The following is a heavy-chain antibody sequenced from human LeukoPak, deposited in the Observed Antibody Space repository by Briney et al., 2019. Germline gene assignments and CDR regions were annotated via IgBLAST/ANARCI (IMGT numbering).Heavy chain of an antibody. CDR2: ISWNSGSI. D-gene: IGHD2-2*01. V-gene: IGHV3-9*03. J-gene: IGHJ4*02. CDR3: GKGYCSSTRCYPFDY. CDR1: GFTFDDYA. Sequence: GGSLRLSCAASGFTFDDYAMHWVRQARGKGLEWFSGISWNSGSIGYAYSVKGRFTISIDNAKTSLYLQMNSLRAEDMALYYCGKGYCSSTRCYPFDYWGQGTLVTVHS.